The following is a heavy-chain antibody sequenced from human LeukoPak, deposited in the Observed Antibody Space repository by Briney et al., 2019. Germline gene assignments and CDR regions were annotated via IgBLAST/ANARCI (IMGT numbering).Heavy chain of an antibody. CDR2: INHSGST. V-gene: IGHV4-34*01. J-gene: IGHJ1*01. Sequence: PSETLSLTCAVSGGSFSGYYWSWVRQPPGKGREWMGEINHSGSTNYNPSLKSRVTISVDTSKNQFSLKLSSVTAADTAVYYCARAPSPGIAAPPFQHWGQGTLVTVSS. CDR3: ARAPSPGIAAPPFQH. CDR1: GGSFSGYY. D-gene: IGHD6-13*01.